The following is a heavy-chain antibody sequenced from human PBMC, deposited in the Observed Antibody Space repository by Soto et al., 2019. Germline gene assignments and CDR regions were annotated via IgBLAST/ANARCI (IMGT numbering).Heavy chain of an antibody. Sequence: ALETLSLTCTVAGGSSSTYDWTWIRQPPGKGLEWIGYIHYSGTTNYNPSLKGRLTTSVDTSKNQFFLKLSSVTAADTAVYYCAREDSSLVLHYWGQGALVTVSS. CDR1: GGSSSTYD. J-gene: IGHJ4*02. CDR2: IHYSGTT. V-gene: IGHV4-59*01. CDR3: AREDSSLVLHY. D-gene: IGHD5-18*01.